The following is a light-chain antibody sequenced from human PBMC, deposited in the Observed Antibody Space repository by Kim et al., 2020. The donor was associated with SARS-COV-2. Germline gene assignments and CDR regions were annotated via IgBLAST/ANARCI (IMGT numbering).Light chain of an antibody. J-gene: IGLJ1*01. CDR1: KLGDKY. V-gene: IGLV3-1*01. CDR3: QAWDSSTYV. CDR2: QDS. Sequence: SYELTQPPSVSVSPGQTASITCSGDKLGDKYACWYQQKPGQSPVLVIYQDSKRLSGIPERFSGSNSGNTATLTISGTQAVDEADYYCQAWDSSTYVFGTGTKVTVL.